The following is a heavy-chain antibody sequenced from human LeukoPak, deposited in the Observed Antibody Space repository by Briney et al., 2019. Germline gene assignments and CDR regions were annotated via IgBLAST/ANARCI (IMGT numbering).Heavy chain of an antibody. D-gene: IGHD6-13*01. J-gene: IGHJ1*01. CDR3: ARKHYSSSQEYLQH. CDR1: GFTFSSYW. V-gene: IGHV3-74*01. Sequence: GGSLRLSCAASGFTFSSYWMHWVRQAPGKGLVWVSRINSDGSSTSYADSVKGRFTISRDNAKNTLYLQMNSLRAEDTAVYYCARKHYSSSQEYLQHWGQGTLVTVSS. CDR2: INSDGSST.